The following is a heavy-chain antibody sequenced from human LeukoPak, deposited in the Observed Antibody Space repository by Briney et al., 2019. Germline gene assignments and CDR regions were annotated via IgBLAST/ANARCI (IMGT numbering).Heavy chain of an antibody. CDR3: ARLSSGWYEFDY. CDR2: IYYSGST. Sequence: SETLSLTCTVSGGSISSSSYYWGWIRQPPGKGLEWIGSIYYSGSTYYNPSLKSRVTISVDTSKNQFSLKLRSVTAADTAVYYCARLSSGWYEFDYWGQGTLVTVSS. D-gene: IGHD6-19*01. CDR1: GGSISSSSYY. V-gene: IGHV4-39*07. J-gene: IGHJ4*02.